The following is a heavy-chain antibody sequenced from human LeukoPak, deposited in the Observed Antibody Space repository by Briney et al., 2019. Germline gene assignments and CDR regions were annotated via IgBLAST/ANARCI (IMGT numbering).Heavy chain of an antibody. J-gene: IGHJ3*02. CDR2: VSSNGGST. Sequence: GGSLRLSCAASGFTFSSYAMHWVRQAPGKGREYVSAVSSNGGSTYYAKSVKGRFTISRDNSKNTLYLQMGSLRAEDMAVYYCARVGDGDAFDIWGQGTMVTVSS. D-gene: IGHD3-10*01. CDR1: GFTFSSYA. V-gene: IGHV3-64*01. CDR3: ARVGDGDAFDI.